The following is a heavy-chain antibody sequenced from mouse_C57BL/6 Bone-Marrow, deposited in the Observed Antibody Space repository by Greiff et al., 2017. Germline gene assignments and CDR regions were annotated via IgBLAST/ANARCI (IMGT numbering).Heavy chain of an antibody. CDR1: GYTFTSYW. D-gene: IGHD1-1*01. Sequence: VQLQQPGAELVKPGASVKMSCKASGYTFTSYWITWVKQRPGQGLEWIGDIYPGSGSTNYNEKFKSKATLTADTSSSTAYMQLSSLTSEDSAVYYCARGFYYGSSRCWYVDVWGTGTTVTVSS. J-gene: IGHJ1*03. V-gene: IGHV1-55*01. CDR2: IYPGSGST. CDR3: ARGFYYGSSRCWYVDV.